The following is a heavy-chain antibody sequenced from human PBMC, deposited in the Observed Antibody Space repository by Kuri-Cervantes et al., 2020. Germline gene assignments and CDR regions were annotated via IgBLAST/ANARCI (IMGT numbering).Heavy chain of an antibody. CDR1: GFTFSSYA. CDR3: ARGGLVDWFDP. J-gene: IGHJ5*02. CDR2: ISSSGSTI. D-gene: IGHD3-16*01. Sequence: GGSLRLSCAASGFTFSSYAMSWVRQAPGKGLEWVSYISSSGSTIYYADSVKGRFTISRDNAKNSLYLQMNSLRAEDTAVYYCARGGLVDWFDPWGQGTLVTVSS. V-gene: IGHV3-48*04.